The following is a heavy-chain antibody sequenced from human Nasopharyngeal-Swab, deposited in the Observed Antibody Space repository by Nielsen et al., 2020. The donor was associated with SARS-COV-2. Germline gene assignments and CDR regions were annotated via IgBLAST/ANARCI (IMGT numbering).Heavy chain of an antibody. CDR1: GFTFSNYW. CDR3: ARDRGGYGDYVDY. D-gene: IGHD3-16*01. CDR2: IKQDGSEI. V-gene: IGHV3-7*01. Sequence: GESLKISCAASGFTFSNYWMSWVRQAPGKGLEWVANIKQDGSEIYYVDSLKGRFTISRDNAKNSLYLQMNSLRAEDTAVYYCARDRGGYGDYVDYWGQGTLVTVSS. J-gene: IGHJ4*02.